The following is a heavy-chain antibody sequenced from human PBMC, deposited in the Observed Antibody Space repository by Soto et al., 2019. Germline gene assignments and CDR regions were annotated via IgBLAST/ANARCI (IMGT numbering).Heavy chain of an antibody. V-gene: IGHV5-51*01. CDR3: ATQIGLHGVSRYFDD. Sequence: PGESLKISCKGSGYSFNNYWIAWVRQMPGKGLEWMGIIFPGDSDTVYSPSFQGQVTISVDKSIGTAYLQWSGLKASDTAMYYCATQIGLHGVSRYFDDWGQGTLVTVSS. CDR1: GYSFNNYW. CDR2: IFPGDSDT. D-gene: IGHD3-9*01. J-gene: IGHJ4*02.